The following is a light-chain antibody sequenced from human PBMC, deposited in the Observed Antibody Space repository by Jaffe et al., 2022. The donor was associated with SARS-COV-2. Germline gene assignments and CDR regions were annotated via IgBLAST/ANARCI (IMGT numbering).Light chain of an antibody. V-gene: IGKV3-20*01. CDR3: QQYDSSIT. CDR2: SSS. CDR1: QSVRSDY. J-gene: IGKJ5*01. Sequence: EIVLTQSPGTLSLSPGEIATLSCRANQSVRSDYFAWYQQRRGQSPRLLIYSSSNRATGIPDRFSGSGSGTDFTLTISRLEPEDFAVYYCQQYDSSITFGQGTRLDIK.